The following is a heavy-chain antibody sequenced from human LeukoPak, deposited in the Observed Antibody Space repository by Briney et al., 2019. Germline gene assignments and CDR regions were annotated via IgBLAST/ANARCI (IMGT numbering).Heavy chain of an antibody. D-gene: IGHD6-13*01. V-gene: IGHV1-2*02. CDR2: INPNSGGT. CDR1: GYTFTGYY. Sequence: GASVKVSCKASGYTFTGYYMHWVRQAPGQGLEWMGWINPNSGGTNYAQKFQGRVTMTRDTSISTAYMELSRLRSDDTAVYYCARAAAGTSGWMDVWGKGTTVTVSS. J-gene: IGHJ6*04. CDR3: ARAAAGTSGWMDV.